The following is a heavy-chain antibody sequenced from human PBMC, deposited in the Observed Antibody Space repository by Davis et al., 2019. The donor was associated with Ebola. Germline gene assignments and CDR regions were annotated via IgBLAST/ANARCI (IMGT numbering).Heavy chain of an antibody. Sequence: GGSLRLSCAASGFTVSSNYMSWVRQAPGKGLEWVSVIYSGGSTYYADSVKGRFTISRDNSKNTLYLQMNSLRAEDTAVYYCAKKVRWYYFDYWGQGTLVTVSS. V-gene: IGHV3-53*01. CDR1: GFTVSSNY. J-gene: IGHJ4*02. D-gene: IGHD6-13*01. CDR3: AKKVRWYYFDY. CDR2: IYSGGST.